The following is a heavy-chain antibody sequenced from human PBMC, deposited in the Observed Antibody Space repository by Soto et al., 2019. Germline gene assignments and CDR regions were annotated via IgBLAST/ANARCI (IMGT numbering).Heavy chain of an antibody. CDR1: GFSFSAYA. Sequence: DVQLLESGGGLAQPGESLRLSCVASGFSFSAYAMSWVRQSPGKGFEWVSTIIGSGRITNYADSVKGRFTTSKDTSTNTLYLHMNRLTADDTALYYCVKERIELWLIDYWGQGTLVTVSS. V-gene: IGHV3-23*01. J-gene: IGHJ4*02. CDR3: VKERIELWLIDY. CDR2: IIGSGRIT. D-gene: IGHD3-16*01.